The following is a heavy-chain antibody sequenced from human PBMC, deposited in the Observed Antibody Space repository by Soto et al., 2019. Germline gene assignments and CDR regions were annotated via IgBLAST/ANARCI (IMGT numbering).Heavy chain of an antibody. CDR3: ARDSAGGLLWFGEPYGMDV. V-gene: IGHV1-69*06. D-gene: IGHD3-10*01. Sequence: SXKVSCKSSGGTFSSYAISWVRQAPGQGLEWMGGIIPIFGTANYAQKFQGRVTITADKSTSTAYMELSSLRSEDTAVYYCARDSAGGLLWFGEPYGMDVWGQGTTVTVSS. CDR2: IIPIFGTA. J-gene: IGHJ6*02. CDR1: GGTFSSYA.